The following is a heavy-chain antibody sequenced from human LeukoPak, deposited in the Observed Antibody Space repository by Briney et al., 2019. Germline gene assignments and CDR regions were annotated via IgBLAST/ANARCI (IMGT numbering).Heavy chain of an antibody. CDR2: INSDGSST. CDR3: ARGDGYNLRGP. Sequence: PGGSLRLSCAASGFTFSSYWMHWVRQAPGKGLVWVSRINSDGSSTSYADSVKGRFTISRDNARNTLYLQMNSLRAEDTAVYYCARGDGYNLRGPWGQGTLVTVSS. V-gene: IGHV3-74*01. D-gene: IGHD5-24*01. J-gene: IGHJ5*02. CDR1: GFTFSSYW.